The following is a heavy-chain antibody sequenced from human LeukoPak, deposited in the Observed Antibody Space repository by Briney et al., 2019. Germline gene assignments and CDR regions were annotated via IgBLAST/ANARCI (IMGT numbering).Heavy chain of an antibody. CDR1: DASISGYY. CDR2: IHFSGST. Sequence: PSETLSLTCTVSDASISGYYWSWIRQPPGKGLEWIGSIHFSGSTNYNPSLRSRVTISVDTSKSQLSLKLSSVTAADTAVYYCARNEDSGSYFPSWFDPWGQGALVTVSS. CDR3: ARNEDSGSYFPSWFDP. V-gene: IGHV4-59*01. D-gene: IGHD3-10*01. J-gene: IGHJ5*02.